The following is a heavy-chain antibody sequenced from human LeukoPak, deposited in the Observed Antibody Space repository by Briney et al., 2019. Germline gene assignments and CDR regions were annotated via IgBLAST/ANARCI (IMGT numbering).Heavy chain of an antibody. V-gene: IGHV1-69*01. CDR3: ARGPGCSGGSCPFNY. Sequence: SVKVSCKASGGTFSSYAISWVRQAPGQGLEWMGGIIPIFGTANYAQKFQGRVTITADESTSTAYMELSRLRSEDTAVYYCARGPGCSGGSCPFNYWGQGTLVTVSS. D-gene: IGHD2-15*01. CDR2: IIPIFGTA. CDR1: GGTFSSYA. J-gene: IGHJ4*02.